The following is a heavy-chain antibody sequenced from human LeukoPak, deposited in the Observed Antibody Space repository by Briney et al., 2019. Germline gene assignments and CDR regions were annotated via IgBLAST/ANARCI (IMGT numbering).Heavy chain of an antibody. J-gene: IGHJ4*02. CDR3: ARAHYYFGSRHPYYFDS. D-gene: IGHD3-10*01. CDR1: GFTFSSYW. CDR2: ISGDGSST. Sequence: GGSLRLSCEASGFTFSSYWMHWVRQVPGKGPVWVSRISGDGSSTNYAPFVEGRFTLSRDNVKNTLHLQMNSLRAEDTAVYYCARAHYYFGSRHPYYFDSWGQGTLVTVSS. V-gene: IGHV3-74*01.